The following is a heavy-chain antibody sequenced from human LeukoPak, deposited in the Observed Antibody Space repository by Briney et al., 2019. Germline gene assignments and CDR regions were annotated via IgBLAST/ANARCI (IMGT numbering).Heavy chain of an antibody. CDR3: ARGVLNNWNDGFDY. CDR1: GYTFTGYY. D-gene: IGHD1-1*01. J-gene: IGHJ4*02. CDR2: INPNSGGT. V-gene: IGHV1-2*02. Sequence: ASVKVSCKASGYTFTGYYMHWVRQAPGQGLEWMGWINPNSGGTNYAQKFQGRVTMTRDTSISTAYTELSRLRSDDTAVYYCARGVLNNWNDGFDYWGQGTLVTVSS.